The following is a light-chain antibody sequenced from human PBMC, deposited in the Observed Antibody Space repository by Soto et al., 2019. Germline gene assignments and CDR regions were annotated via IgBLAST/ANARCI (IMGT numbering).Light chain of an antibody. CDR2: GAS. V-gene: IGKV3-20*01. CDR1: QSVSRSY. J-gene: IGKJ4*01. CDR3: QQYGSAPPVT. Sequence: EIVLTQSPGTLSLSPGERATLSCRASQSVSRSYLAWYQQNPGQAPRLLLYGASSRATGIPDRFSGSGSGTDFTLTISRLEPEDFAVYYCQQYGSAPPVTFGGGTKLEIK.